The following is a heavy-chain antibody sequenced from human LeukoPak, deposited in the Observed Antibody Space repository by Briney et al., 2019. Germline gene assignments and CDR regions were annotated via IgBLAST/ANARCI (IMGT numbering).Heavy chain of an antibody. J-gene: IGHJ5*02. Sequence: SETLSLTYTVSGGSISSGGYYWSWIRQPPGKGLEWVGYIYYSGSTYYNPSLKSRVTISENTSKNRFSLKLSSVTAADPAGNYFARASDKIGWLDPWGQGTLVTVSS. D-gene: IGHD3-10*01. CDR1: GGSISSGGYY. V-gene: IGHV4-30-4*01. CDR2: IYYSGST. CDR3: ARASDKIGWLDP.